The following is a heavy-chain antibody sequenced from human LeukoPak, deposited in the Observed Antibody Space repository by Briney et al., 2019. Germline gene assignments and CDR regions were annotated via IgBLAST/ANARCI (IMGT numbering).Heavy chain of an antibody. CDR3: ASTESYDSSGYSNY. CDR2: ISGSGGST. D-gene: IGHD3-22*01. CDR1: GFTFSSYA. V-gene: IGHV3-23*01. J-gene: IGHJ4*02. Sequence: PGGSLRLSCAASGFTFSSYAMSWVRQAPGKGLEWVSAISGSGGSTYYADSVKGRFTISRDNAKNSLYLQMNSLRAEDTAVYYCASTESYDSSGYSNYWGQGTLVTVSS.